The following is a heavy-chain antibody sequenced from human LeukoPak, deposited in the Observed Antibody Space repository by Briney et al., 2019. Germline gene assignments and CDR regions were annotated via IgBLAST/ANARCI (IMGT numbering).Heavy chain of an antibody. CDR3: GRGDKTFDP. Sequence: ASVKVSCKAFGYTFTGYYIHWVRQAPGQGLEWMGCIKTNSGDTNYAQKFQGRLTMTRDTSINTAYMELSSLRSDDTAVYYCGRGDKTFDPWGQGTLVTVSS. CDR1: GYTFTGYY. V-gene: IGHV1-2*02. J-gene: IGHJ5*02. CDR2: IKTNSGDT.